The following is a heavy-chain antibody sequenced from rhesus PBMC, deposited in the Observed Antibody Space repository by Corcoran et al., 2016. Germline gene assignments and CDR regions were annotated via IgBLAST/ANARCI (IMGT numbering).Heavy chain of an antibody. CDR3: TRDGVAGPDY. CDR2: ISEIGGTT. Sequence: DVQLVESGGGLVQPGGSLRLSCVASGFTVCSYEMHGVRLAPGKGQRWVAVISEIGGTTYYTDSVKDRFTISRDNAKNSLFLQMNSLRAEGTAVYYCTRDGVAGPDYWGQGVLVTVSS. J-gene: IGHJ4*01. D-gene: IGHD6-37*01. CDR1: GFTVCSYE. V-gene: IGHV3-100*02.